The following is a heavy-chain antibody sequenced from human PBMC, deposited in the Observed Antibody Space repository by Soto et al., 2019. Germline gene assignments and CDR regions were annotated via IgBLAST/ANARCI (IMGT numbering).Heavy chain of an antibody. D-gene: IGHD1-26*01. CDR3: PRRGSGCYSDY. V-gene: IGHV3-23*01. CDR2: ISGSGDST. Sequence: EVQLLESGGGLVQPGGSLRLSCAASGFTFSSYAMRWVRQAPVQGLEWVSAISGSGDSTYYADSVKGRFTISRDNSKNALYLQMNRLRGEDTAVYYCPRRGSGCYSDYWGQGTLVTVSS. J-gene: IGHJ4*02. CDR1: GFTFSSYA.